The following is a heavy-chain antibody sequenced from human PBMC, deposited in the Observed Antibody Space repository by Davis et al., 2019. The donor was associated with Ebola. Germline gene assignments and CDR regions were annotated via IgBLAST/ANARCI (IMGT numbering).Heavy chain of an antibody. J-gene: IGHJ5*02. CDR2: ISYDGSNK. CDR3: ARESDP. Sequence: SLKISCAASGIAFSSYAMHWVRQAPGKGLEWVAVISYDGSNKYYADSVKGRFTISRDNSKNTLYLQMNSLRAEDTAVYYCARESDPWGQGTLVTVSS. CDR1: GIAFSSYA. V-gene: IGHV3-30-3*01.